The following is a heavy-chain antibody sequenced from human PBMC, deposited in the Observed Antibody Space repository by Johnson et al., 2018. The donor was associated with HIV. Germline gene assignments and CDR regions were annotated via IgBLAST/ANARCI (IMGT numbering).Heavy chain of an antibody. D-gene: IGHD2-15*01. CDR2: ISCDGSNK. CDR1: GFTFSSYG. Sequence: QVQLVDSGGGVVQPGRSLRLSCAASGFTFSSYGMHWVRQAPGKGLEWVAVISCDGSNKYYADSVKGRFTISRDNAKNSRYLQMNILRAEDTALYYCARWWPRAIDDAFDIWGQGTMVTVSS. CDR3: ARWWPRAIDDAFDI. V-gene: IGHV3-30*03. J-gene: IGHJ3*02.